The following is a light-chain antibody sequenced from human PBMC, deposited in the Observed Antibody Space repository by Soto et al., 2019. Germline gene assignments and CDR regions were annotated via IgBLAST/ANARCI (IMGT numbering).Light chain of an antibody. V-gene: IGKV3-20*01. CDR2: GAY. CDR3: QQYGSSPTWT. J-gene: IGKJ1*01. CDR1: QSVSSNY. Sequence: EMMLSQSRGTLSLSPGERATLSCRAIQSVSSNYLAWYQQKPGQAPRLLIYGAYTRATGIPDRFSGSGSGTDFTLTISSLEFGDSAVYYCQQYGSSPTWTFGQGTKVAIK.